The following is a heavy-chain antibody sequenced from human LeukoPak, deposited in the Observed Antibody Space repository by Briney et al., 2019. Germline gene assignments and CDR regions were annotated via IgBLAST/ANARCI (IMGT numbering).Heavy chain of an antibody. Sequence: SVKVSCKASGGAFSNYATSWVRQAPGQGLEWMGGIIPLFRTPNYAQRFLGRITITADESTKTVFMGLRSLRSDDTPMYYCATMYDSNSHYLRDFDYWGQGTLVTVSS. CDR1: GGAFSNYA. D-gene: IGHD4-11*01. J-gene: IGHJ4*02. CDR3: ATMYDSNSHYLRDFDY. CDR2: IIPLFRTP. V-gene: IGHV1-69*13.